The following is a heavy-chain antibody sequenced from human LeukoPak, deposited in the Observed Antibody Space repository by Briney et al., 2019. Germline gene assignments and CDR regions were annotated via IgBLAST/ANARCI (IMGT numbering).Heavy chain of an antibody. CDR1: GFTFSTYT. Sequence: GGSLRLSCVASGFTFSTYTFNWVRQAPGKGLEWLSYISSGGLTIFYADSVKGRFAISRDNTKNSIYLDMTNLRAEDTAVYYCARDFDYGDYIDFWGQGTLVAVSS. CDR3: ARDFDYGDYIDF. CDR2: ISSGGLTI. J-gene: IGHJ4*02. D-gene: IGHD4/OR15-4a*01. V-gene: IGHV3-48*04.